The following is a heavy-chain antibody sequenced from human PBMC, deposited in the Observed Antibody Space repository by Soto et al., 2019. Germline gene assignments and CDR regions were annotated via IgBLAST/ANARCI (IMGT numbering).Heavy chain of an antibody. CDR1: GFTFSSYW. Sequence: EVQLVESGGVVVQPGGSLRLSCAASGFTFSSYWMHWVRQAPGKGLVWVSRINSDGSSTSYADSVKGRFTISSYNAKNTLYLQMNSLRDEDTAVYYCARGYYYYGSVVDYWGKGTLVTVSS. V-gene: IGHV3-74*01. J-gene: IGHJ4*02. CDR3: ARGYYYYGSVVDY. CDR2: INSDGSST. D-gene: IGHD3-10*01.